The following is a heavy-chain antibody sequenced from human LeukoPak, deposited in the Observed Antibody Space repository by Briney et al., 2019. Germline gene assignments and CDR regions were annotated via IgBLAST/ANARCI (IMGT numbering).Heavy chain of an antibody. J-gene: IGHJ4*02. Sequence: ASVKVSCKVSGDTLTEVSMHWVRQAPGKGLEWMGGFDPEDGETIYAQKFQGRFTMAEDTSTDTAYMELSSLRSEDTALYYCATETYINSSAGNFDYWGQGTLVVVSS. V-gene: IGHV1-24*01. CDR2: FDPEDGET. CDR1: GDTLTEVS. D-gene: IGHD6-6*01. CDR3: ATETYINSSAGNFDY.